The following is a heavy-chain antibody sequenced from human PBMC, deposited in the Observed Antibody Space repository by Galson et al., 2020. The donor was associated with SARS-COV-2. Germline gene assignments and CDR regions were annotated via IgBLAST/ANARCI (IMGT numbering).Heavy chain of an antibody. J-gene: IGHJ5*02. D-gene: IGHD3-3*01. CDR1: GGSISSYY. Sequence: SETLSLTCTVSGGSISSYYWSWIRQPPGKGLEWIGYIYYSGSTNYNPSLKSRVTISVDTSKNQFSLKLSSVTAADTAVYYCASQGGIIFGVVMVPSWFDPWGQGTLVTVSS. V-gene: IGHV4-59*08. CDR3: ASQGGIIFGVVMVPSWFDP. CDR2: IYYSGST.